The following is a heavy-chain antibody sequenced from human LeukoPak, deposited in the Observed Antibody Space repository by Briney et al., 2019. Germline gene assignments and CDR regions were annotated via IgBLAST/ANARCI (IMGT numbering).Heavy chain of an antibody. D-gene: IGHD3-9*01. V-gene: IGHV1-8*01. J-gene: IGHJ4*02. CDR2: MHPNSGNT. CDR3: ARGRVAILTGYSTFDY. Sequence: GASVKVSCKASGYAFTSYDINWVRQATGQGLEWMGWMHPNSGNTGYAQKFQGRVTITRNTSISTAYMELSSLRSEDTAVYYCARGRVAILTGYSTFDYWGQGTLVTVSS. CDR1: GYAFTSYD.